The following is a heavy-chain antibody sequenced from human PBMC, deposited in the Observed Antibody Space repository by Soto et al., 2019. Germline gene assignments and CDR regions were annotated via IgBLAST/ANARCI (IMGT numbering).Heavy chain of an antibody. CDR1: GGSVSSGSYY. Sequence: SETLSLTCTVSGGSVSSGSYYWSWIRQPPGKGLEWIGYIYYSGSTHYNPSLKSRVTISVDTSKNQFSLKLSSVTAADTAVYYCSTMGSPGTGLYVLDYWDQRPLVTVSS. CDR3: STMGSPGTGLYVLDY. D-gene: IGHD2-8*01. V-gene: IGHV4-61*01. J-gene: IGHJ4*02. CDR2: IYYSGST.